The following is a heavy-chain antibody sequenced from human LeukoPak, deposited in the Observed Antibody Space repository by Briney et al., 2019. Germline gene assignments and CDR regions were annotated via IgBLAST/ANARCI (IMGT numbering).Heavy chain of an antibody. J-gene: IGHJ4*02. CDR2: IYYSGST. CDR3: ARARADITLDY. V-gene: IGHV4-59*01. D-gene: IGHD3-10*01. Sequence: PSETLSLTCTVSGGSISSYYWSWIRQPPGKGLEWIGYIYYSGSTNYNPSLKSRVTISADTSKYQFSLKLNSVTPADTAVYYCARARADITLDYWGQGTLVTVSS. CDR1: GGSISSYY.